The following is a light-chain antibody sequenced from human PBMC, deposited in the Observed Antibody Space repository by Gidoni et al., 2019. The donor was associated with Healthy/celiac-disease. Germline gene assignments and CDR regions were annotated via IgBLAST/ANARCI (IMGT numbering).Light chain of an antibody. Sequence: EIVMTQSPDSLAVSLGERATINCKSSQSLLYSTNNKNYLAWYQQKPGQPPKLLIYWVSTRESGVPDRFSGSGSGTHFTLTISSLQAEDVAVYYCQQYYSTSWTFGQXTKVEIK. CDR2: WVS. CDR3: QQYYSTSWT. CDR1: QSLLYSTNNKNY. V-gene: IGKV4-1*01. J-gene: IGKJ1*01.